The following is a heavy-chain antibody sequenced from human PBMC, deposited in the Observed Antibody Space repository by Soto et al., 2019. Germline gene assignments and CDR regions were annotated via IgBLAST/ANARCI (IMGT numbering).Heavy chain of an antibody. CDR1: GGSFSGYY. CDR2: INHSGST. CDR3: ARDKITGLFDY. Sequence: SETLSLTCAVYGGSFSGYYWTWIRQPPGTGLEWIGEINHSGSTNYNPSPKSRVTISVDTSKNQFSLKLTSVTAADTAVYYCARDKITGLFDYWGQGTLVTVS. J-gene: IGHJ4*02. V-gene: IGHV4-34*01. D-gene: IGHD2-8*02.